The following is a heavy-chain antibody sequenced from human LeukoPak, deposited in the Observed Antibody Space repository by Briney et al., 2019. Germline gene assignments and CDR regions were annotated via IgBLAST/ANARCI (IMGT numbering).Heavy chain of an antibody. V-gene: IGHV3-30*02. J-gene: IGHJ4*02. Sequence: PGGSLRLSCAAYGFTFSSSGMHWVRQAPGKGLEWVAFISYDGSNRSYADSVKGRFTISRDNSKNTLYLQMNSLRAEDTAVYYCAKETRGSYSDYWGQGTLVTVSS. D-gene: IGHD5-12*01. CDR2: ISYDGSNR. CDR1: GFTFSSSG. CDR3: AKETRGSYSDY.